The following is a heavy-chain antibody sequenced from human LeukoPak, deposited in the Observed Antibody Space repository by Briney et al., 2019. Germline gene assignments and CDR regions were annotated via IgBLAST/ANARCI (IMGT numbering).Heavy chain of an antibody. D-gene: IGHD3-3*01. CDR2: ISGSGGST. Sequence: PGRSLRLSCAASGFTFSSYAMSWVRQAPGKGLEWVLAISGSGGSTYYADSVKGRFTIYRDNSKNTLYLQMNSLRAEDTAVYYCAKVGDFWSGSRWFDPWGQGTLVTVSS. CDR3: AKVGDFWSGSRWFDP. V-gene: IGHV3-23*01. J-gene: IGHJ5*02. CDR1: GFTFSSYA.